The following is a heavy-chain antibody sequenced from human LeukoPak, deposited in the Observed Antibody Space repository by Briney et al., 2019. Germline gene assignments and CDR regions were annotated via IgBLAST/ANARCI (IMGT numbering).Heavy chain of an antibody. CDR2: ISASGGST. Sequence: GGSLRLSCAASGFTFSSSAMSWVRQVPGKGLEWVSGISASGGSTYYADSVRGRFTISRDNSKNTLYVQMNSLRDEDTAVYYCAEDQRWESPHYLDSWGQGTLVTVSS. D-gene: IGHD1-26*01. CDR3: AEDQRWESPHYLDS. V-gene: IGHV3-23*01. CDR1: GFTFSSSA. J-gene: IGHJ4*02.